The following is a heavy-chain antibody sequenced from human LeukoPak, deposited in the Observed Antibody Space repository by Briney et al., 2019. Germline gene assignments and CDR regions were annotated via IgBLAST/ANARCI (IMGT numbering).Heavy chain of an antibody. CDR1: GGSTINYF. V-gene: IGHV4-4*07. CDR2: IYSSGTT. D-gene: IGHD3-10*01. J-gene: IGHJ4*02. CDR3: ARAEGSGSGAYTLDY. Sequence: SETLSLTCTVSGGSTINYFRSWIRQPAGKGLEWIGHIYSSGTTQYNPSLNNRVTISLDASTSQFSLPLNSVTAADTAVYFCARAEGSGSGAYTLDYWGQGILVTVSS.